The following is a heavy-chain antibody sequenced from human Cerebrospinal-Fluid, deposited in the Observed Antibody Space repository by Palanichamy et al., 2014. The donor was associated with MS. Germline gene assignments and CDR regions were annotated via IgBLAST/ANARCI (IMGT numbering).Heavy chain of an antibody. Sequence: ISSYYWSWIRQPPGKGLEWIGYIYYSGSTNYNPSLKSRVTISVDTSKNQFSLKLSSVTAADTAFYYCARVRSGWYYFDYWGQGTLLTVSS. V-gene: IGHV4-59*01. D-gene: IGHD6-19*01. J-gene: IGHJ4*02. CDR2: IYYSGST. CDR3: ARVRSGWYYFDY. CDR1: ISSYY.